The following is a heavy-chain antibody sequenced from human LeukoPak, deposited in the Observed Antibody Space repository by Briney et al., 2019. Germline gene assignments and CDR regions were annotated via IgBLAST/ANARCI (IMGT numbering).Heavy chain of an antibody. CDR2: ISGSGGST. CDR1: GFTFSSYA. J-gene: IGHJ4*02. D-gene: IGHD6-19*01. Sequence: GGSLRLSCAASGFTFSSYAMSWVRQAPGKGLEWVSAISGSGGSTYYADSVKGRFTISRDNSKNTLYLQMNSLRAEDTAVYYCAKVEAVAGTMVSLYYFDYWGQGTLVTVSS. CDR3: AKVEAVAGTMVSLYYFDY. V-gene: IGHV3-23*01.